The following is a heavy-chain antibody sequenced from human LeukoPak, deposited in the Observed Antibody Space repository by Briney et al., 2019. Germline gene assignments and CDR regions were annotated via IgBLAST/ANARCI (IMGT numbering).Heavy chain of an antibody. D-gene: IGHD4-17*01. CDR3: AKDPNGDYIGTFDG. V-gene: IGHV3-11*01. CDR2: IRPTGEST. CDR1: GFTFSDWY. J-gene: IGHJ3*01. Sequence: PGGSLRLSCAASGFTFSDWYISWIRQAPGKGLEWVSYIRPTGESTYYGDSVKGRSTISRDNAKNSLYLQMNSLRVEDTAVYYCAKDPNGDYIGTFDGRGQGTMVTVSS.